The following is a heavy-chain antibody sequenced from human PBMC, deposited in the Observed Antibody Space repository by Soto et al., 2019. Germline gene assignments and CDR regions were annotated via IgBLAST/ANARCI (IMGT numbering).Heavy chain of an antibody. CDR2: IYWDDAK. CDR1: GFSLNTRGVG. V-gene: IGHV2-5*02. Sequence: QITLKESGPTLVKPTQTLTLTCTFSGFSLNTRGVGVGWIRQPPGKALEWLTLIYWDDAKEYSPSLKSRLTITKDTSKNQVVLIMTNMDPVDTATYYCVHKGEGDRILDFCGQGALVTVSS. J-gene: IGHJ4*02. CDR3: VHKGEGDRILDF. D-gene: IGHD3-16*01.